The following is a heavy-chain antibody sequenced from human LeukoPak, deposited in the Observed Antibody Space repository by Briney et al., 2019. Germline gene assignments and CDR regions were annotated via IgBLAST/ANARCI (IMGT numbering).Heavy chain of an antibody. V-gene: IGHV3-30-3*01. CDR3: ASHGDYFDY. J-gene: IGHJ4*02. CDR1: GFTFDDYA. Sequence: GGSLRLSCAASGFTFDDYAMHWVRQAPGKGLEWVAVISYDGSNKYYADSVKGRFTISRDNSKNTLYLQMNSLRAEDTAVYYCASHGDYFDYWGQGTLVTVSS. D-gene: IGHD4-17*01. CDR2: ISYDGSNK.